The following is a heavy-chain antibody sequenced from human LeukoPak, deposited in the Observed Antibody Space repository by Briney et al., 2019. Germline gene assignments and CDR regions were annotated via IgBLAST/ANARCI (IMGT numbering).Heavy chain of an antibody. CDR3: ARSIAVAGTYGVDY. CDR2: IIPIFGTA. J-gene: IGHJ4*02. D-gene: IGHD6-19*01. V-gene: IGHV1-69*05. Sequence: GASVKVSCKASGGTFSSYAISWVRQAPGQGLEWMGRIIPIFGTANYAQKFQGRVTITTDESTSTAYMELSSLRSEDTAVYYGARSIAVAGTYGVDYWGQGTLVTVSS. CDR1: GGTFSSYA.